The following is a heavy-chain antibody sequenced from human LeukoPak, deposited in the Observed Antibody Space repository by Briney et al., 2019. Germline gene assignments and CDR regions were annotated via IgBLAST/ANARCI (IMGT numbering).Heavy chain of an antibody. Sequence: TSETLSLTCTVSGGSISSSSYYWGWIRQAPGKGLEWVSSITRSNYIYYADSVKGRFTISRDNAKNSLYLQMNSLRAEDTAVYYCARGPSGYHNTGGQGTLVTVSS. J-gene: IGHJ4*02. V-gene: IGHV3-69-1*01. CDR1: GGSISSSSYY. CDR2: ITRSNYI. D-gene: IGHD5-12*01. CDR3: ARGPSGYHNT.